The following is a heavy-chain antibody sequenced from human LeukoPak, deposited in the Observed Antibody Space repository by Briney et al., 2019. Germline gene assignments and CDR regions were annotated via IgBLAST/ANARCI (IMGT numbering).Heavy chain of an antibody. V-gene: IGHV3-30*18. CDR2: ISYDGSNK. CDR1: GFTFSSYG. J-gene: IGHJ4*02. Sequence: GGSLRLSCTASGFTFSSYGMHWVRQAPGKGLEWVAVISYDGSNKYYADSVKGRFTISRDNSKNTLYLQMNSLRAEDTAVYYCANLLRWEPYWGQGTLVTVSS. D-gene: IGHD4-23*01. CDR3: ANLLRWEPY.